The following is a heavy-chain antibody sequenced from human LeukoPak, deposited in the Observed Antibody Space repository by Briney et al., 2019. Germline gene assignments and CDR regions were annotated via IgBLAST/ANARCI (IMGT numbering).Heavy chain of an antibody. CDR3: ARQPLITVTSWWYFDL. V-gene: IGHV4-39*01. D-gene: IGHD4-17*01. Sequence: SETLSLTCTVSGGSISSSSYYWGWIRQPPGKGLEWIGTIYYSGSIYYNPSLLSRVTISVDTSKNQVSLKLSSVTAADTAVYYCARQPLITVTSWWYFDLWGRGTLVSVSS. CDR1: GGSISSSSYY. J-gene: IGHJ2*01. CDR2: IYYSGSI.